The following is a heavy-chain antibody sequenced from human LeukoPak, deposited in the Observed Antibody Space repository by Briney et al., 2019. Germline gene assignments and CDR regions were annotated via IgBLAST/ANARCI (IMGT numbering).Heavy chain of an antibody. CDR2: TKFRSKWYH. D-gene: IGHD3-16*01. Sequence: SQTLSLTCAISGDSVSSNSVSWHWIRQSPSRGLEWLGRTKFRSKWYHDYAVSVKSRLTVNPDTSKNQFSLQLNSVTPEDTAVYYCARGWGGNIDQWGQGTLVTVSS. CDR1: GDSVSSNSVS. J-gene: IGHJ5*02. V-gene: IGHV6-1*01. CDR3: ARGWGGNIDQ.